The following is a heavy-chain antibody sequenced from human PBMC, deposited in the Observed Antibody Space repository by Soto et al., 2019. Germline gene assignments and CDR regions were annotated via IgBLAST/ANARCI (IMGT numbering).Heavy chain of an antibody. V-gene: IGHV3-33*01. CDR3: ARSPVRGTAMVIRYGMDV. CDR1: GFTFSNDG. Sequence: QVQLVESGGGVVQPGRSLRLSCTASGFTFSNDGMHWVRQAPGKGLEWVAVIWYDGSNIYYADSVKGRFTISTENSKNTLYLQMNSTRTEDTAVYYCARSPVRGTAMVIRYGMDVWGQGTTVTVSS. D-gene: IGHD5-18*01. J-gene: IGHJ6*02. CDR2: IWYDGSNI.